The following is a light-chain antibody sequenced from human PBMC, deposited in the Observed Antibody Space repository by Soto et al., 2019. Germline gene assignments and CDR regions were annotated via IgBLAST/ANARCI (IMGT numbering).Light chain of an antibody. CDR3: YSFTSSSTYV. J-gene: IGLJ1*01. CDR1: SSDVGSYNR. Sequence: QSALTQPPSVSGSPGQSVTISCTGTSSDVGSYNRVSWYKQPPGAAPKLVIYEVIDRPSGVPDRFSGSKSGNTASLTISGLQAEDEADFYCYSFTSSSTYVFGTGTKVTVL. V-gene: IGLV2-18*02. CDR2: EVI.